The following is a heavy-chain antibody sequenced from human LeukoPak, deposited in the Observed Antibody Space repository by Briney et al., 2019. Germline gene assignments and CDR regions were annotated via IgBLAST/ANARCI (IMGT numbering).Heavy chain of an antibody. V-gene: IGHV4-34*01. J-gene: IGHJ3*02. CDR2: INRSGTT. CDR1: GGSFSGYY. Sequence: SETLSLTCAVYGGSFSGYYWSWIRQTPGKGLEWIGEINRSGTTNYNPSLKSRVAISVDTSKNQFSLKLSSVTAADTAVYYCARDNGDYAAFDIWGQGTMVTVSS. D-gene: IGHD4-17*01. CDR3: ARDNGDYAAFDI.